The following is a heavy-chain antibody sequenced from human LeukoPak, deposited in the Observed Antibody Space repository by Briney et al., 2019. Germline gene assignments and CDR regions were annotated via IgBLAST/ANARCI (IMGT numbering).Heavy chain of an antibody. J-gene: IGHJ4*02. V-gene: IGHV4-34*01. Sequence: PSETLSLTCAVYGGSFSGYYWSWIRQPPGKGLEWIGEINHSGSTNYNPSLKSRVTISVDTSKNQFSLKLSSVTAADTAVYYCASPRQDCSGGSCRQFDDWGQGTLVTVSS. CDR2: INHSGST. CDR3: ASPRQDCSGGSCRQFDD. D-gene: IGHD2-15*01. CDR1: GGSFSGYY.